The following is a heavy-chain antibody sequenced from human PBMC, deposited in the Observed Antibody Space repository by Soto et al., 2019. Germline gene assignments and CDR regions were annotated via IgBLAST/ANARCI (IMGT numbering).Heavy chain of an antibody. CDR1: GGSISSGGYS. Sequence: SETLSLTCAVSGGSISSGGYSWSWIRQPPGKGLEWIGYIYHSGSTYYNPSLKSRVTISVDRSKNQFSLKLSSVTAADTAVYYCARATTYYFDYWGQGTLVTVSS. V-gene: IGHV4-30-2*01. CDR3: ARATTYYFDY. J-gene: IGHJ4*02. D-gene: IGHD1-26*01. CDR2: IYHSGST.